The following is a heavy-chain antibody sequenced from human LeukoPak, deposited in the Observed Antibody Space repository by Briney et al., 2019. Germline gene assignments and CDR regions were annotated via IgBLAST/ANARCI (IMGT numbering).Heavy chain of an antibody. CDR3: ARRRYNWNAIDY. D-gene: IGHD1-20*01. J-gene: IGHJ4*02. CDR2: ISSSGSTI. V-gene: IGHV3-11*01. Sequence: GSLRLSCAASGFTFSDYYMSWIRQAPGKGLEWVSYISSSGSTIYYADSVKGRFTISRDNAKNSLYLQMNSLRAEDTAVYYCARRRYNWNAIDYWGQGTPVTVSS. CDR1: GFTFSDYY.